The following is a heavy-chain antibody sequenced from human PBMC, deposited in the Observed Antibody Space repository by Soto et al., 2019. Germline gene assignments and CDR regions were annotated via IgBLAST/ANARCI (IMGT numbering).Heavy chain of an antibody. CDR2: IYSGGST. D-gene: IGHD2-15*01. Sequence: EVQLVESGGGLVQPGGSLRLSCAASGLTVSSNYMSWVRQAPGKGLEWVSAIYSGGSTYYADSVKGRFTISRDNSKNTLYRQMNSLRVEDTAVYYCAGLASRAVVTRDYWGQGTLVTVSS. CDR3: AGLASRAVVTRDY. V-gene: IGHV3-66*01. CDR1: GLTVSSNY. J-gene: IGHJ4*02.